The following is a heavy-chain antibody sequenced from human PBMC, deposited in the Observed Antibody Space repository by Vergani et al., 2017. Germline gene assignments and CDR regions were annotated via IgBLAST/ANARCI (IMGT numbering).Heavy chain of an antibody. CDR1: GFTFSSYW. V-gene: IGHV3-7*03. CDR3: ARDLDDSSGYGGLVDY. Sequence: EVQLVESGGGLVQPGGSLRLSCAASGFTFSSYWLSWVRQAPGKGLEWVANIKQDGSEKDYVDSVKGRFTISRDNAKNSLYLRMNSLRAEATAVYYCARDLDDSSGYGGLVDYWGQGTLVTVSS. CDR2: IKQDGSEK. D-gene: IGHD3-22*01. J-gene: IGHJ4*02.